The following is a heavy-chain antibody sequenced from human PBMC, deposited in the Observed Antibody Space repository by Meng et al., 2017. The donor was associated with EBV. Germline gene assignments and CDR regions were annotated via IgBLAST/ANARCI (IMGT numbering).Heavy chain of an antibody. Sequence: QVQFQRFGAEVKKPGSSVKVSCRTSGGTFRSDAVSWVRQAPGQGLEWMGGLIPMSGAPHYAQKFQDRVTIIADESTSTHSMELNNLRFEDTAMYYCASESGRGFTPDYWGQGTLVTVSS. CDR2: LIPMSGAP. CDR1: GGTFRSDA. V-gene: IGHV1-69*01. CDR3: ASESGRGFTPDY. D-gene: IGHD3-10*01. J-gene: IGHJ4*02.